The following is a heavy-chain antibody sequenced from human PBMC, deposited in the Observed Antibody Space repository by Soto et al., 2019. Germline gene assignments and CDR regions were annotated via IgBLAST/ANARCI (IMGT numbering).Heavy chain of an antibody. J-gene: IGHJ6*02. V-gene: IGHV3-21*01. CDR3: ARDHAYYAFWSGYQVYYYYGMDV. CDR1: GFTFSSYS. CDR2: ISSSSSYI. Sequence: EVQLVESGGGLVKPGGSLRLSCAASGFTFSSYSMNWVRQAPGKGLEWVSSISSSSSYIYYADSVKGRFTISRDNSKNALDLQINSLRAEDTAVYYCARDHAYYAFWSGYQVYYYYGMDVWGQGTTVTVSS. D-gene: IGHD3-3*01.